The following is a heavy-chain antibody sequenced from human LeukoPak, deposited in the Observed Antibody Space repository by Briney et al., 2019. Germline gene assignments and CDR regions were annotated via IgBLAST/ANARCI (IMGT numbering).Heavy chain of an antibody. D-gene: IGHD2-2*01. V-gene: IGHV5-51*01. J-gene: IGHJ4*02. CDR2: IYPSDSTT. CDR1: GYTYTNYW. Sequence: GESLKISCKWSGYTYTNYWIGWVRQMPGKGVEWMGTIYPSDSTTRYSPSLQGQVTISADKSFSTAYRQWSSLKASDTGTYYCARRYCSSFACFSPLDYWGQGTLVTVSS. CDR3: ARRYCSSFACFSPLDY.